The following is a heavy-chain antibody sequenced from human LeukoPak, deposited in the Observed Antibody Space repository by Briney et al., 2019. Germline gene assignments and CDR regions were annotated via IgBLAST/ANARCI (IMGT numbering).Heavy chain of an antibody. CDR1: GFTFSSYA. J-gene: IGHJ4*02. CDR2: ISYDGSNK. Sequence: GGSLRLSCAASGFTFSSYAMHWVRQAPGKGLEWVAVISYDGSNKYYADSVKGRFTISRDNSKNTLYLQMNSLRAEDTAVYYCARDGGAAATDIVVVVAASYFDYWGQGTLVTVSS. D-gene: IGHD2-15*01. V-gene: IGHV3-30*04. CDR3: ARDGGAAATDIVVVVAASYFDY.